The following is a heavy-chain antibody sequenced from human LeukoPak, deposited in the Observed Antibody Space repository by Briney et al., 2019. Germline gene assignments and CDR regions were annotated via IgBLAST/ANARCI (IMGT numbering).Heavy chain of an antibody. CDR2: ISGSGGST. CDR1: GFTFSSYG. V-gene: IGHV3-23*01. J-gene: IGHJ4*02. D-gene: IGHD2-2*01. CDR3: AKDSLRTVPKASFDS. Sequence: GGTLRLSCAASGFTFSSYGMSWVRQAPGKGLEWVSGISGSGGSTSYADSVKGRFTISRDNSKNTLYLQMNSLRAEDTAVYYCAKDSLRTVPKASFDSWGQGTLVTVSS.